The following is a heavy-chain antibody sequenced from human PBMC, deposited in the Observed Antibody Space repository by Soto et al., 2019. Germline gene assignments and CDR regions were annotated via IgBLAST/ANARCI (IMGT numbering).Heavy chain of an antibody. V-gene: IGHV3-23*01. D-gene: IGHD3-9*01. J-gene: IGHJ4*02. CDR2: ISGSGSST. CDR1: GFTFSSYA. Sequence: EVQLLESGGGLVQPGGSLRRSCAASGFTFSSYAMSWVRQAPGKGLEWVSAISGSGSSTYYADSVKGRFTISRDNSKNTLYLQMNSLRDEDTAVYYCAKPQHVLRYFDWPEGTFDYWGQGTLVTVSS. CDR3: AKPQHVLRYFDWPEGTFDY.